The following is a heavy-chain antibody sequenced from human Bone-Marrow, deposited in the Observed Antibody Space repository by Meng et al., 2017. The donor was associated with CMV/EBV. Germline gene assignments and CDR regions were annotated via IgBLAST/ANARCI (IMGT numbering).Heavy chain of an antibody. V-gene: IGHV3-30*02. CDR1: GFTFSSYG. CDR3: ARGRYDFWSGYYFLGGMDV. CDR2: IRYDGSNK. Sequence: GGSLRLSCAASGFTFSSYGMHWVRQAPGKGLEWVAFIRYDGSNKYYADSVKGRFTISRDNSKNTLYLQMNSLRAEDTAVYYCARGRYDFWSGYYFLGGMDVWGQGTTVTVSS. D-gene: IGHD3-3*01. J-gene: IGHJ6*02.